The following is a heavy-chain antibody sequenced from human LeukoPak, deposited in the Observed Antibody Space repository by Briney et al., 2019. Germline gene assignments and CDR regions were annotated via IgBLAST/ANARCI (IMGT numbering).Heavy chain of an antibody. V-gene: IGHV3-30-3*01. CDR2: ISYDGSNK. D-gene: IGHD5-12*01. CDR3: ARDRLDIRVFDI. Sequence: GGSLRLSCAASGFTFSSYAMHWVRQAPGKELEWVAVISYDGSNKYYADSVKGRFTISRDNSKNTLYLQMNSLRAEDTAVYYCARDRLDIRVFDIWGQWTMVTVSS. J-gene: IGHJ3*02. CDR1: GFTFSSYA.